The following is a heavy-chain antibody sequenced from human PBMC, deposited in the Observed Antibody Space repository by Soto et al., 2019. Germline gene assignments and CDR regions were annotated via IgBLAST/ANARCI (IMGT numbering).Heavy chain of an antibody. CDR2: IWYDGSNK. V-gene: IGHV3-33*01. CDR3: AREGGRFGELLRRRNPEVDY. D-gene: IGHD3-10*01. Sequence: QVQLVESGGGVVQPGRSLRLSCAASGFTFSSYGMHWVRQAPGKGLEWVAVIWYDGSNKYYADSVKGRFTISRDNSKNTLYLQMNSLRAEDTAVYYCAREGGRFGELLRRRNPEVDYWGQGTLVTVSS. CDR1: GFTFSSYG. J-gene: IGHJ4*02.